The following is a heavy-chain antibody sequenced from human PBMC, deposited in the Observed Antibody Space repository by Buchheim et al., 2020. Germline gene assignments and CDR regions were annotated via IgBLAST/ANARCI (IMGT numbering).Heavy chain of an antibody. CDR1: GFTFSDYA. Sequence: EVYLLESGGGLIQPGGSLRLSCAASGFTFSDYAMSWVRLAPGKGLEWVSAISGSGGSTYYPDSVKGRFTISRDNSKNTLYLQMNSLRAEDTAVYYCVKEDYSSSSSSWFDSWGQGTL. V-gene: IGHV3-23*01. J-gene: IGHJ5*01. CDR2: ISGSGGST. D-gene: IGHD6-6*01. CDR3: VKEDYSSSSSSWFDS.